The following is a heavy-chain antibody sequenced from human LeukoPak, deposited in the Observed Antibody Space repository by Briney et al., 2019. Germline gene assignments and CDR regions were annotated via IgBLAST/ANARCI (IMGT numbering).Heavy chain of an antibody. J-gene: IGHJ4*02. CDR1: GGSISPYY. V-gene: IGHV4-59*01. CDR2: IYYSGST. CDR3: ARKSCTNGFCYHFDF. Sequence: SETLSLTCTVSGGSISPYYWNWIRQPPGKGLEWFGYIYYSGSTNYSPSLKSRVTILVDTSKNQFSLKLSSVTAADTAVYYCARKSCTNGFCYHFDFWGQGTLVTVSS. D-gene: IGHD2-8*01.